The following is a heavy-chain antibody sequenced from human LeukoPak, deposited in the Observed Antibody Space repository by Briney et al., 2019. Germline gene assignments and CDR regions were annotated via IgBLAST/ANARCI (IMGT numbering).Heavy chain of an antibody. CDR1: GFTVSSNY. CDR2: IYSGGST. D-gene: IGHD2-15*01. CDR3: ARDGRAGYCSGGSCYSDY. J-gene: IGHJ4*02. Sequence: GGSLRLSCAASGFTVSSNYMRWVRQAPGKGLEWVSAIYSGGSTYYADSVKGRFTISRDNSKNTLYLQMNSLRAEDTAVYYCARDGRAGYCSGGSCYSDYWGQGTLVTVSS. V-gene: IGHV3-66*02.